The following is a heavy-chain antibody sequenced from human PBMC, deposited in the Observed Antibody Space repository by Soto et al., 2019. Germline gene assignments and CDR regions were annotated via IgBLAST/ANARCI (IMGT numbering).Heavy chain of an antibody. CDR3: ARLGIELLRAPGHGMDV. CDR1: GGSISSSSYY. J-gene: IGHJ6*02. D-gene: IGHD2-15*01. V-gene: IGHV4-39*01. Sequence: QLQLQESGPGLVKPSETLSLTCTVSGGSISSSSYYWGWIRQPPGKGLEWIGSIYYSGSTYYNPSLKSRVTISVDTSKNQFSLKLSSVTAADTAVYYCARLGIELLRAPGHGMDVWGQGTTVTVSS. CDR2: IYYSGST.